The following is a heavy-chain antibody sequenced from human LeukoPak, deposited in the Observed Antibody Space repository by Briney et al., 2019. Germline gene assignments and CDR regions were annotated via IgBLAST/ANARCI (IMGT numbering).Heavy chain of an antibody. Sequence: SETLSLTCTVSGGSISSYYWSWIRQPAGRGLEWIGRIYTSGSTNYSPSLKSRVTMSVDTSRNQFSLKLSSVTAADTAVYYCAGDRSIAAAVPYFDYWGQGTLVTVSS. CDR2: IYTSGST. V-gene: IGHV4-4*07. CDR3: AGDRSIAAAVPYFDY. D-gene: IGHD6-13*01. CDR1: GGSISSYY. J-gene: IGHJ4*02.